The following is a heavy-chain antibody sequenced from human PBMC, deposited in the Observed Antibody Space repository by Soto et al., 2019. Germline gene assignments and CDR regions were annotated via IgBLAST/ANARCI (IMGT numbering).Heavy chain of an antibody. CDR2: INHSGST. D-gene: IGHD3-3*01. V-gene: IGHV4-34*01. CDR3: ARGEPRFMEWLLLSEYFDP. Sequence: QVQLQRWGAGLLKPSETLSLTCAVYGGSFSSYYWSWIRQPPGKGLEWIGVINHSGSTNYDPSLKSRVTISIDTSKNQVSLTLSSVTAADTAVYYCARGEPRFMEWLLLSEYFDPWGQGTLVTVSS. CDR1: GGSFSSYY. J-gene: IGHJ5*02.